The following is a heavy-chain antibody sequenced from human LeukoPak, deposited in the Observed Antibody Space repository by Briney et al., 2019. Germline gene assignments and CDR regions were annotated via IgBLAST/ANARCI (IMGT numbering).Heavy chain of an antibody. V-gene: IGHV3-30*04. J-gene: IGHJ6*03. CDR1: GFTFSTYA. Sequence: HPGRSLRLSCAASGFTFSTYAMHWVRQAPGKGLEWVAVISYDGSSKYYADSVKGRFTISRDNAKKSLYLQMNSLRAEDTAVYYCAKNDIVVVPAATNRYRNYYYYMDVWGKGTTVTVSS. CDR3: AKNDIVVVPAATNRYRNYYYYMDV. CDR2: ISYDGSSK. D-gene: IGHD2-2*01.